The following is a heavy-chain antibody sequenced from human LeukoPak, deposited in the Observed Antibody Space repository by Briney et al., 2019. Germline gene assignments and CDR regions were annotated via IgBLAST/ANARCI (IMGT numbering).Heavy chain of an antibody. J-gene: IGHJ4*02. D-gene: IGHD6-13*01. V-gene: IGHV4-39*07. Sequence: SETLSLTCTVSGYSTSSSSYYWGWIRQPPGKGLEWIGIIYYSGTTYYDPSLKSRVTISVDRSKNQFSLKLSSVTAADTAVYYCARGDSSSWAFDYWGQGTLVTVSS. CDR2: IYYSGTT. CDR1: GYSTSSSSYY. CDR3: ARGDSSSWAFDY.